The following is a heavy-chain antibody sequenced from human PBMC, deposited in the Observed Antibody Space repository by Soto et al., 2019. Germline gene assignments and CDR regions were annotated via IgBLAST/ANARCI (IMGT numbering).Heavy chain of an antibody. Sequence: PGGSLRLSCAASGFTFSSYAMSWVRQAPGKGLEWVAVISHDANNKYYADSVKGRFTISRDNSRSTLYLQMSSLRPEDTAVYYCAKGQVEWFYNPFDYWGQGALVTVSS. D-gene: IGHD3-3*01. CDR3: AKGQVEWFYNPFDY. CDR1: GFTFSSYA. CDR2: ISHDANNK. J-gene: IGHJ4*02. V-gene: IGHV3-30*04.